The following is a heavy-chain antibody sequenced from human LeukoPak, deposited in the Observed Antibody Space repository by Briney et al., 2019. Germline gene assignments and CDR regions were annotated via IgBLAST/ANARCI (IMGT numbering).Heavy chain of an antibody. J-gene: IGHJ4*02. CDR1: GGSFSGYY. CDR2: TNHSGST. CDR3: ARGLGYSYSYYFDY. Sequence: SETLSLTCAVYGGSFSGYYWSWIRQPPGKGLEWIGETNHSGSTNYNPSLKSRVTISVDTSKNQFSLKLSSVTAADTAVYYCARGLGYSYSYYFDYWGQGTLVTVSS. V-gene: IGHV4-34*01. D-gene: IGHD5-18*01.